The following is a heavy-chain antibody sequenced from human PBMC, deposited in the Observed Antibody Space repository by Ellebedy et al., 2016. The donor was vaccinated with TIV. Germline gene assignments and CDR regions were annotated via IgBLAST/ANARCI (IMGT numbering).Heavy chain of an antibody. V-gene: IGHV1-2*02. Sequence: ASVKVSXXASGYTFTGYYMHWVRQAPGQGLEWMGWINPNSGGTNYAQKFQGRVTMTRDTSISTAYMELSRLRSDDTAVYYCARVYEGYGGNSDYWGQGTLVTVSS. D-gene: IGHD4-23*01. J-gene: IGHJ4*02. CDR2: INPNSGGT. CDR1: GYTFTGYY. CDR3: ARVYEGYGGNSDY.